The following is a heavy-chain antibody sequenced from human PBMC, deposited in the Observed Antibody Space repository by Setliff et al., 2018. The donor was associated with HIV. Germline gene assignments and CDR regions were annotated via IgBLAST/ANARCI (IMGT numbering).Heavy chain of an antibody. Sequence: ASVKVSCKASGYTFTGYYIHWVRQAPGQGLEWMGRVNPNNGGTNYAQKFRDRVTMTTDTSISTAHMELSRLRSDDTAVYYCATKVYCTNGVCLDAFDIWGQGTMVTVSS. CDR2: VNPNNGGT. J-gene: IGHJ3*02. CDR1: GYTFTGYY. CDR3: ATKVYCTNGVCLDAFDI. D-gene: IGHD2-8*01. V-gene: IGHV1-2*06.